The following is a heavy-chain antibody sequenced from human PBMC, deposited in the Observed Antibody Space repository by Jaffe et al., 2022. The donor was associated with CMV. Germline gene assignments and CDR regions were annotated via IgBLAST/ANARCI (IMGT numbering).Heavy chain of an antibody. CDR2: TYYRSTWYT. V-gene: IGHV6-1*01. CDR1: GDSVSSNSAA. Sequence: QVQLQQSGPGLVKPSQTLSLTCAISGDSVSSNSAAWTWIRQSPSRGLEWLGRTYYRSTWYTDYALSVKSRITINPDTSKNKFSLQLNSVTPDDTAVYYCARGEGWGHFDSWGQGTLVTVSS. J-gene: IGHJ4*02. D-gene: IGHD6-19*01. CDR3: ARGEGWGHFDS.